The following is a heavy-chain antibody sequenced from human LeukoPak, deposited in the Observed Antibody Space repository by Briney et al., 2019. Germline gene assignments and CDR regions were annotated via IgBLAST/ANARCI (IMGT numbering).Heavy chain of an antibody. V-gene: IGHV3-23*01. J-gene: IGHJ4*02. CDR1: GFTFSNYA. CDR3: ARLQKTRPLGGFDY. CDR2: ISASGGGT. Sequence: GGSLRLSCAASGFTFSNYAMSWVRQAPGKGLEWVSAISASGGGTYYADSVKGRFTISRDNSRSTVFLQMSSLRAEDTAMYYCARLQKTRPLGGFDYWGQGTLVTVSS. D-gene: IGHD1-26*01.